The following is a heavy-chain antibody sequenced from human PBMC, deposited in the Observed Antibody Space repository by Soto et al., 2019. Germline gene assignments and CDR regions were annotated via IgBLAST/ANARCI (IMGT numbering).Heavy chain of an antibody. CDR2: IYSGCST. CDR1: GFTVSSNY. J-gene: IGHJ1*01. V-gene: IGHV3-66*01. CDR3: ARDFVHGDHPEYFQH. Sequence: EVQLVESGGGLVQPGGSLRLSCAASGFTVSSNYMNWVRQAPGKGLEWVSVIYSGCSTYYADSVKGRFTSSRDNSKNTLSLKMNSLRAEDTAVYYCARDFVHGDHPEYFQHWGQGTLVTVAS. D-gene: IGHD4-17*01.